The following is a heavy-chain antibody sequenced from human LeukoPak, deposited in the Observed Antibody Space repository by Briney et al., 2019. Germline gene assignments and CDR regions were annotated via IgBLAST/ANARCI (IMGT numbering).Heavy chain of an antibody. J-gene: IGHJ5*02. Sequence: GGSLRLSCAASGFTFDDYAMHWVRQAPGKGLEWVSGISWNSGSIGYADSVKGRFTIFRDNAENSLYLQMNSLRAEDTALYYCAKGRDKYQLLSKNWFDPWGQGTLVTVSS. CDR2: ISWNSGSI. CDR3: AKGRDKYQLLSKNWFDP. D-gene: IGHD2-2*01. CDR1: GFTFDDYA. V-gene: IGHV3-9*01.